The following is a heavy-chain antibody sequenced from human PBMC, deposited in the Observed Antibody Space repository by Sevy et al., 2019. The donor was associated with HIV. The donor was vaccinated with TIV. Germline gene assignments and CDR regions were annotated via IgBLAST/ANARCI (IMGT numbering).Heavy chain of an antibody. CDR3: ARDGFVVVTGEYYFDY. CDR2: ISAYNGNT. D-gene: IGHD2-21*02. J-gene: IGHJ4*02. Sequence: GSVKVSCKASGYTFTSYAISWVRQAPGQGLEWMGWISAYNGNTNYAQKLQGGVTMTTDTSTSTAYMELRSLRSDDTAVYYCARDGFVVVTGEYYFDYWGQGTLVTVSS. V-gene: IGHV1-18*01. CDR1: GYTFTSYA.